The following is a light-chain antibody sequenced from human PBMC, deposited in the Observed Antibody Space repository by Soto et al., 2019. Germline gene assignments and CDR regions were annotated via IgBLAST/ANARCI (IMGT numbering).Light chain of an antibody. CDR1: QSISTW. V-gene: IGKV1-5*01. J-gene: IGKJ4*01. CDR2: DAS. CDR3: QQSYSTPLT. Sequence: DIQMTQSPSTLSASVGDRVTITCRASQSISTWLAWYQQKPGKAPKFLIYDASSLKSGVPSRFSGSGSGTDFTLTISSLQTEDFATYYCQQSYSTPLTFGGGTKVDIK.